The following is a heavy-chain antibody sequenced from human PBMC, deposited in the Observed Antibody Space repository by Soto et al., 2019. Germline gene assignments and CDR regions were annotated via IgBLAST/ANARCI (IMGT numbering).Heavy chain of an antibody. J-gene: IGHJ4*02. D-gene: IGHD4-17*01. CDR3: ARATDYGDYGYYFDY. V-gene: IGHV4-59*12. CDR2: IQNSGST. CDR1: GGPMSSYY. Sequence: SETLSLTCIVSGGPMSSYYWSWIRQSPGKGLECLGYIQNSGSTKYNPSLESRVTISVDTSKNQFSLKLSSVTAADTAVYYCARATDYGDYGYYFDYWGQGTLVTVSS.